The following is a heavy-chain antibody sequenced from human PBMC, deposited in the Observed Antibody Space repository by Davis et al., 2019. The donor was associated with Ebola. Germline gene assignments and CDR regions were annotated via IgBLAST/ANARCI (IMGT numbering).Heavy chain of an antibody. Sequence: PGGSLRLSCAASGFTFSSYSMNWVRQAPGKGLEWVSYISSSSSTIYYADSVKGRFTISRDNAKNSLYLQMNSLRAEDTAVYYCARSLGGSDFDYWGQGTLVTVSS. J-gene: IGHJ4*02. CDR1: GFTFSSYS. CDR3: ARSLGGSDFDY. CDR2: ISSSSSTI. D-gene: IGHD6-25*01. V-gene: IGHV3-48*04.